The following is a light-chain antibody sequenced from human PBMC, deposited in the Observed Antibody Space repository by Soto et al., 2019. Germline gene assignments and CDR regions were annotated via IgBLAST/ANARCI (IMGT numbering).Light chain of an antibody. Sequence: QSALTQPASVSGSPGQSITISCTGTSSDVGGYNYVSWSHQHPGKAPKLMIYDVSNRPSGVSIRFSGSKSGNTASLTISGLQAEDVAVYYCSSYSIPSTPFATGSMVIVL. V-gene: IGLV2-14*01. CDR1: SSDVGGYNY. CDR2: DVS. J-gene: IGLJ1*01. CDR3: SSYSIPSTP.